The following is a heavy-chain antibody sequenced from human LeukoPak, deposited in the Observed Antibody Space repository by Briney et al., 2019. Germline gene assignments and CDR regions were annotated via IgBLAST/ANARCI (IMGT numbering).Heavy chain of an antibody. CDR3: ARGLSYSSSWYWYYYYGMDV. J-gene: IGHJ6*02. CDR2: INLNSGGT. CDR1: GYTFTGYY. D-gene: IGHD6-13*01. Sequence: GASVKVSCKASGYTFTGYYMHWVRQAPGQGLEWMGWINLNSGGTNYAQKFQGRVTMTRDTSISTAYMELSRLRSDDTAVYYCARGLSYSSSWYWYYYYGMDVWGQGTTVTVSS. V-gene: IGHV1-2*02.